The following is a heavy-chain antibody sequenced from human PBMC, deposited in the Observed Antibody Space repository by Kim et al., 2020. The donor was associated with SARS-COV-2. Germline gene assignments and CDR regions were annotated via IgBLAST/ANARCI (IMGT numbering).Heavy chain of an antibody. CDR1: GFTFSSYA. CDR3: AKDAEWGSEAGTGGPFDY. D-gene: IGHD6-19*01. V-gene: IGHV3-23*01. Sequence: GGSLRLSCAASGFTFSSYAMSWVRQAPGKGLEWVSAISGSGGSTYYADSVKGRFTISRDNSKNTLYLQMNSLRAEDTAVYYCAKDAEWGSEAGTGGPFDYWGQGTLVTVSS. CDR2: ISGSGGST. J-gene: IGHJ4*02.